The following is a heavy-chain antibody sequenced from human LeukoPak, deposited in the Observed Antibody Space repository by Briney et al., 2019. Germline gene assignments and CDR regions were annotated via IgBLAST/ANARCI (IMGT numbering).Heavy chain of an antibody. CDR1: GDSMTSSGSS. Sequence: SQTLSLTCAVSGDSMTSSGSSWSWIRQPLGKGLEWIGYIYHSGGAYYNPSLKSRVTISLDRSKNQFSLKLNSVTAADTAVYYCARDFIAQSPIPAYWGQGTLVSVSS. J-gene: IGHJ4*02. V-gene: IGHV4-30-2*01. D-gene: IGHD6-13*01. CDR2: IYHSGGA. CDR3: ARDFIAQSPIPAY.